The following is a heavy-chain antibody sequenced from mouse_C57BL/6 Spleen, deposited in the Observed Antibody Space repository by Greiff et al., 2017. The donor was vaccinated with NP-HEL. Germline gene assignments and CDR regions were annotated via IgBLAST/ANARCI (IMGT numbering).Heavy chain of an antibody. J-gene: IGHJ4*01. CDR3: AREKAYYAMDY. Sequence: EVQLQQSGPVLVKPGASVKMSCKASGYTFTDYYMNWVKQSHGKSLEWIGVINPYNGGTSYNQKFKGKATLTVDKSSSTAYMELNSLTSEDSAVYYCAREKAYYAMDYWGQGTSVTVSS. CDR2: INPYNGGT. V-gene: IGHV1-19*01. CDR1: GYTFTDYY.